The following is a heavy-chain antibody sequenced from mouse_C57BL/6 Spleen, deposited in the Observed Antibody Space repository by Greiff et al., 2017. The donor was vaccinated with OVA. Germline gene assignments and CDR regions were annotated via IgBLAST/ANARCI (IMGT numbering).Heavy chain of an antibody. CDR3: ASTGSSSYYYAKDY. CDR1: GYAFSSSW. J-gene: IGHJ4*01. CDR2: IYPGDGDT. D-gene: IGHD1-1*01. V-gene: IGHV1-82*01. Sequence: LVESGPELVTPGASVKISCKASGYAFSSSWMNWVKQRPGKGLEWIGRIYPGDGDTNYNGKFKGKATLPADKSSSTPYMQLSSLTSEDSAVXFCASTGSSSYYYAKDYWGQGTSVTVSS.